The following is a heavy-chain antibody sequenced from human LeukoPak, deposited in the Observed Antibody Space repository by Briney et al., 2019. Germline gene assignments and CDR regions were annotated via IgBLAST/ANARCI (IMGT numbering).Heavy chain of an antibody. CDR3: ARGREYVLRYFDWLLGAFDI. J-gene: IGHJ3*02. V-gene: IGHV1-2*02. CDR1: GYTFTGYY. CDR2: INPNSGGT. D-gene: IGHD3-9*01. Sequence: PAASVKVSCKASGYTFTGYYMHWVRQAPGQGLEWMGWINPNSGGTNYAQKFQGRVTMTRDTSISTAYIELSRLRSDDTAVYYCARGREYVLRYFDWLLGAFDIWGQGTMVTVSS.